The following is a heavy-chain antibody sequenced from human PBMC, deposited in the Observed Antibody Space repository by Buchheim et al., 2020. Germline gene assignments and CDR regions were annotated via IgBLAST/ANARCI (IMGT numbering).Heavy chain of an antibody. Sequence: QVRLQESGPGRVKPSQTLSLTCNVSGDSISSGADYWSWIRQYPGQGQQWIGNIYYSGTTYYNPSLKSRATISVDRSKNQFSLKMTSVTAADSAMYYCAKCGVSSWEGWFTSWGQGT. CDR3: AKCGVSSWEGWFTS. D-gene: IGHD2-21*01. J-gene: IGHJ5*02. V-gene: IGHV4-31*04. CDR2: IYYSGTT. CDR1: GDSISSGADY.